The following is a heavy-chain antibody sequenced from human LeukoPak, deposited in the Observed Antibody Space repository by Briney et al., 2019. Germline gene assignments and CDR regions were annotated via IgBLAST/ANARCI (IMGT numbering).Heavy chain of an antibody. CDR2: IYHSGST. CDR1: GYSISSGYY. J-gene: IGHJ3*02. V-gene: IGHV4-38-2*01. Sequence: SPSETLSLTCAVSGYSISSGYYGGWIRQPPGQGLEWIGSIYHSGSTYYNPSLKSRVTISVDTSKNQFSLKLSSVTAADTAVYYCATLLTLDAFDIWGQGTMVTVSS. CDR3: ATLLTLDAFDI.